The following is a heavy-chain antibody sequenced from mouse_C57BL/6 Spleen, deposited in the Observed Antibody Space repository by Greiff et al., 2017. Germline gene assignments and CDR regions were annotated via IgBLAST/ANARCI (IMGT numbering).Heavy chain of an antibody. D-gene: IGHD1-1*01. Sequence: QVQLQQPGAELVMPGASVKLSCKASGYTFTSYWMHWVKQRPGQGLEWIGEIDPSDSYTNYNQKFKGKSTLTVDKSSSTAYMQLSSLTSEASAVYYCARSDYGSLDYWGQGTTRTVSS. V-gene: IGHV1-69*01. J-gene: IGHJ2*01. CDR2: IDPSDSYT. CDR1: GYTFTSYW. CDR3: ARSDYGSLDY.